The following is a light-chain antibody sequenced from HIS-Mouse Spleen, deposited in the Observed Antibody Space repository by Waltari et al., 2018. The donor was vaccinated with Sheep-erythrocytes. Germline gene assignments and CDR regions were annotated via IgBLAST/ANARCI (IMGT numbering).Light chain of an antibody. V-gene: IGLV2-11*01. CDR1: SSDVGGYNY. CDR3: CSYAGSYNHV. J-gene: IGLJ1*01. Sequence: QSALTQPRSVSGSPGQSVTISCTGTSSDVGGYNYVSWYQQHPGKAHKLLIYDVSKRPSGVPDRVSGSKSGNTASLTISGLQAEDEADYYCCSYAGSYNHVFATGTKVTVL. CDR2: DVS.